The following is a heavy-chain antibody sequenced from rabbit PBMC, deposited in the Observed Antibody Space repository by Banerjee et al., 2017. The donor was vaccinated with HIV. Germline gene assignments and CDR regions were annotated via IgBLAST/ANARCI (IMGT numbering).Heavy chain of an antibody. Sequence: QSLEESGGDLVKPGASLTLTCTASGFSFSSSYYMCWVRQAPGKGLEWIACIYAGSSSSTYYASWAKGRFTISKTSSTTVTLQMTSLTAADTATYFCARRNAASYWSLWGPGTLVTVS. CDR2: IYAGSSSST. V-gene: IGHV1S40*01. CDR1: GFSFSSSYY. CDR3: ARRNAASYWSL. D-gene: IGHD8-1*01. J-gene: IGHJ6*01.